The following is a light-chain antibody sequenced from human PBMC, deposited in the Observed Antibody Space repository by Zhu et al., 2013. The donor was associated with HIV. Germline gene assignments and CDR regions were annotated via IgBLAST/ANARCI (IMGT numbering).Light chain of an antibody. Sequence: DIQMTQSPSSLSASVGDRVTITCRASQSISSYLNWYQQKPGKAPKLLIYAASSLQSGVPSRFSGSGSGTDFTLTISSLQPEDFATYYCQQYYTYPYSFGQGTKLEIK. J-gene: IGKJ2*03. CDR2: AAS. CDR1: QSISSY. V-gene: IGKV1-39*01. CDR3: QQYYTYPYS.